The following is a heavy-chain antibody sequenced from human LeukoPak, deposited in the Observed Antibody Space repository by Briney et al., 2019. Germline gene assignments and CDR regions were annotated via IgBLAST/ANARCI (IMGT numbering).Heavy chain of an antibody. Sequence: GGSLRLSCAASGFTFSTNAMSWVRQAPGKGLEWVSGISSGDNTYYVDSVKGRFTISRDNSKNTLFLQMNSLRAEDTAVYYCTKDFEGRLQPLDYWGQGTLVTVSS. D-gene: IGHD5-24*01. CDR2: ISSGDNT. CDR3: TKDFEGRLQPLDY. CDR1: GFTFSTNA. V-gene: IGHV3-23*01. J-gene: IGHJ4*02.